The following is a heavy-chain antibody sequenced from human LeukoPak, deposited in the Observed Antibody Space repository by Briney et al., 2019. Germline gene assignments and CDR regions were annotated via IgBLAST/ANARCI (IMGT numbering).Heavy chain of an antibody. V-gene: IGHV3-7*01. CDR2: IKQDGSEK. CDR3: ARARALAVAGRGYLDY. CDR1: GFTFSSYW. Sequence: EGSLRLSCAASGFTFSSYWMSWVRQAPGKGLEWVANIKQDGSEKCYVDSVKGRFTISRDNAKNSLYLQMNSLRAEDTAVYYCARARALAVAGRGYLDYWGQGTLVTVSS. D-gene: IGHD6-19*01. J-gene: IGHJ4*02.